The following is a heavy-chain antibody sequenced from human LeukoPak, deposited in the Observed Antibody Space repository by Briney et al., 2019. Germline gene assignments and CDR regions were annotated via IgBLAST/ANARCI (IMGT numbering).Heavy chain of an antibody. D-gene: IGHD1-26*01. V-gene: IGHV4-59*11. CDR1: GGSISSHY. Sequence: SETLSLTCTVSGGSISSHYWSWIRQPPGKGLEWIGYIYYSGSTNYNPSLKSRVTISVVTSKNQFSLKLSSVTAADTAVYYCARVGVRGGTYYYYYMDVWGKGTTVTVSS. CDR2: IYYSGST. J-gene: IGHJ6*03. CDR3: ARVGVRGGTYYYYYMDV.